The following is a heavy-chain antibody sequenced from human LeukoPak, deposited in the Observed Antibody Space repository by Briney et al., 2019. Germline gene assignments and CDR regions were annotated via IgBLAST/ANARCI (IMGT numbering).Heavy chain of an antibody. CDR3: ARTLGYCSSTSCRYYFDY. J-gene: IGHJ4*02. V-gene: IGHV1-2*02. CDR2: INPNSGGT. Sequence: ASVKVSCKASGYTFTGYYMHWVRQAPGQGLEWMGWINPNSGGTNYAQKFQGRVTMTRDTSISTAYMELSRLRSDDTAVYYCARTLGYCSSTSCRYYFDYWGQGTLVTVSS. D-gene: IGHD2-2*01. CDR1: GYTFTGYY.